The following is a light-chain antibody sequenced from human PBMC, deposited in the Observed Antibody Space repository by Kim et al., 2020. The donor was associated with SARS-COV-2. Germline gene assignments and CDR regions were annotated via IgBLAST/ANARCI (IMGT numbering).Light chain of an antibody. V-gene: IGLV1-47*01. J-gene: IGLJ2*01. Sequence: ELTQPPSASGTPGQRVTISCSGSSSNIGSNSVYWYQQLPGTAPKLLIYRNYQRPSGVPDRFSGSKSGTSASLAISGLRSEDEADYYCAAWDDSLSGVVFGGGTQLTVL. CDR2: RNY. CDR1: SSNIGSNS. CDR3: AAWDDSLSGVV.